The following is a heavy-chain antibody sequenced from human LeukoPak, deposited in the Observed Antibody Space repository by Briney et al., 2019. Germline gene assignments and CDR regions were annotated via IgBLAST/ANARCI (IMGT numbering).Heavy chain of an antibody. J-gene: IGHJ4*02. CDR1: EYTFTNYY. Sequence: ASVKVSCKASEYTFTNYYMHWVRQAPGQELEWMGVINPSGSSTTLAQRFQGRVTMTRDTSTSTVYMELSSLRSEDTAVYYCARHLPANRDVFAYWGRELWSPSPQ. CDR2: INPSGSST. CDR3: ARHLPANRDVFAY. V-gene: IGHV1-46*01. D-gene: IGHD4/OR15-4a*01.